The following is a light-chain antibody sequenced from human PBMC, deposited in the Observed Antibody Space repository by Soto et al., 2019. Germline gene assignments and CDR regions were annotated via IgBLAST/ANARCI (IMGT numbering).Light chain of an antibody. J-gene: IGKJ2*01. Sequence: EIVLTQSPGTLSLSPGERATLSCRASQSVNSNYLAWYQQKPGQAPRLLIIDASSRATGIPDRFSGSASGTEFTLTITRLEPDDSAVYYCHQYSNSPQTFGQGTKLEIK. CDR3: HQYSNSPQT. CDR2: DAS. V-gene: IGKV3-20*01. CDR1: QSVNSNY.